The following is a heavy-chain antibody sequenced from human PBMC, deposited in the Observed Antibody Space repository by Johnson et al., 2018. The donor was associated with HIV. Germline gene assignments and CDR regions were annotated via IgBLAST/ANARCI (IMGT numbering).Heavy chain of an antibody. Sequence: VQLVESEGGVVQPGRSLRLSCAASGFTVSSNYMSWVRQAPGKGLEWVSLIYSGGITYYADSVKGRFTISRDNSKNTLYLQMNSLRAEDTAVYYCVLQFLEWLSSDAFDIWGQGTMVTVSS. D-gene: IGHD3-3*01. J-gene: IGHJ3*02. V-gene: IGHV3-53*01. CDR1: GFTVSSNY. CDR3: VLQFLEWLSSDAFDI. CDR2: IYSGGIT.